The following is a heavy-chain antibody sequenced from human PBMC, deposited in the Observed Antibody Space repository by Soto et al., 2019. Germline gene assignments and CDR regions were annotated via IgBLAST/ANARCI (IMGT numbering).Heavy chain of an antibody. D-gene: IGHD3-22*01. CDR1: GYTFSSYA. CDR3: ARVDPYYYDSSGYLY. CDR2: INAGNGKT. J-gene: IGHJ4*02. Sequence: ASVKVSCKASGYTFSSYAMHWVRQAPGQRLEWMGWINAGNGKTKYSQKFQGRVTITRDTSASTAYMELSSLRSEDTAVYYCARVDPYYYDSSGYLYWGQGTLVTVSS. V-gene: IGHV1-3*01.